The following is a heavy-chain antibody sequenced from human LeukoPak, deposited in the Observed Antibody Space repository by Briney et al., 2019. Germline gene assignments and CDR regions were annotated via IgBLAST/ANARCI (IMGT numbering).Heavy chain of an antibody. CDR1: GHTFFSYG. CDR2: VSGYNGNT. D-gene: IGHD2-21*01. V-gene: IGHV1-18*01. CDR3: ARDRWVGYFREDYYNYGMDV. Sequence: ASVTVSCKTSGHTFFSYGISWVRQAPGQGPEWVGWVSGYNGNTDYAQNFQGRVTMTTDSTSTAYMELRSLRSDDTAVYYCARDRWVGYFREDYYNYGMDVWGQGTTVTVSS. J-gene: IGHJ6*02.